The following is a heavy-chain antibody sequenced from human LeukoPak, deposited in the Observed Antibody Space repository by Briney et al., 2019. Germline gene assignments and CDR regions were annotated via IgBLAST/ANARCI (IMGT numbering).Heavy chain of an antibody. D-gene: IGHD6-13*01. CDR3: TRGWNSPLYIAAAVHWYFDL. Sequence: SETLSLTCAVYGGSFSGYYWSWIRQPPGKGLEWIGEINHSGSTNYNPSLKSRVTISVDTSKNQFSLKLSSVTAADTAVYYCTRGWNSPLYIAAAVHWYFDLWGRGTLVTVSS. CDR1: GGSFSGYY. J-gene: IGHJ2*01. V-gene: IGHV4-34*01. CDR2: INHSGST.